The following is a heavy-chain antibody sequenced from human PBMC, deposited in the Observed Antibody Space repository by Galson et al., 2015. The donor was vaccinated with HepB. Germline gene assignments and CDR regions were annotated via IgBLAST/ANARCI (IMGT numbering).Heavy chain of an antibody. D-gene: IGHD4-23*01. J-gene: IGHJ6*02. Sequence: SLRLSCAASGFTFSSYAMHWVRQAPGKGLEWVAVISYDGSNKYYADSVKGRFTISRDNSKNTLYLQMNSLRAEDTAVYYCARDGGNSVDYYYYYGMDVWGQGTTVTVSS. V-gene: IGHV3-30*04. CDR2: ISYDGSNK. CDR3: ARDGGNSVDYYYYYGMDV. CDR1: GFTFSSYA.